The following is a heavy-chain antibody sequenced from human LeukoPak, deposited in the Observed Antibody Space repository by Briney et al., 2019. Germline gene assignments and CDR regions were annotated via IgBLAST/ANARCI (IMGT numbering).Heavy chain of an antibody. CDR1: GYTFTSYY. Sequence: ASVKVSCKASGYTFTSYYMHWVRQAPGQGLEWMGIINPSGGSTSYAQKFQGRVTMTRDMSTSTVYMELSSLTSNDTAVYYCARERKSLHTRITIFGVVNNFDYWGQGTLVTVSS. D-gene: IGHD3-3*01. J-gene: IGHJ4*02. V-gene: IGHV1-46*01. CDR3: ARERKSLHTRITIFGVVNNFDY. CDR2: INPSGGST.